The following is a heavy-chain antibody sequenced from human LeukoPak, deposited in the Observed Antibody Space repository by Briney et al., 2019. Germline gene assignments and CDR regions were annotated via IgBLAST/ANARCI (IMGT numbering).Heavy chain of an antibody. CDR2: ISAYNGNT. V-gene: IGHV1-18*01. D-gene: IGHD6-19*01. Sequence: ASVKVSCKASGYTFTSYGISWVRQAPGQGLEWMEWISAYNGNTNYAQKLQGRVTMTTDTSTSTAYMELRSLRSDDTAVYYCARDRQWLVERWFDPWGQGTLVTVSS. CDR1: GYTFTSYG. J-gene: IGHJ5*02. CDR3: ARDRQWLVERWFDP.